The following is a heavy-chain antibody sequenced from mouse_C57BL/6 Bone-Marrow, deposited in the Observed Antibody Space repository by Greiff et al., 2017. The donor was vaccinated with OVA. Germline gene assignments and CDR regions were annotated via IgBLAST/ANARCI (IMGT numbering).Heavy chain of an antibody. CDR1: GYTFTSYW. V-gene: IGHV1-55*01. D-gene: IGHD1-1*01. Sequence: QVQLQQPGAELVKPGASVKMSCKASGYTFTSYWITWVKQRPGQGLEWIGDIYPGSGSTNYNEKFKSKATLTVDTSSSTAYMQLSSLTSEDSEVYYCARHYGSSFYAMDYWGQGTSVTVSS. J-gene: IGHJ4*01. CDR3: ARHYGSSFYAMDY. CDR2: IYPGSGST.